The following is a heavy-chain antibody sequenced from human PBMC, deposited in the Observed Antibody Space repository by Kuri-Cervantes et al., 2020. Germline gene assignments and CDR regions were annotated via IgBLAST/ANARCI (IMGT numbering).Heavy chain of an antibody. CDR1: GYSISSGYY. V-gene: IGHV4-38-2*01. CDR2: IYHSGST. Sequence: ESLKISCAVSGYSISSGYYWGWIRQPPGKGLEWIGSIYHSGSTYYNPSLKSRVTISVDTSKNQFSLKLSSVTAADTAVYYCAVLRGYTYAFDIWGQGTMVTVSS. CDR3: AVLRGYTYAFDI. D-gene: IGHD5-18*01. J-gene: IGHJ3*02.